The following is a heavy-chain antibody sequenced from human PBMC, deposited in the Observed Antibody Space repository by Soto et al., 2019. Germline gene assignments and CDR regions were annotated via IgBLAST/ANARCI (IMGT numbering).Heavy chain of an antibody. D-gene: IGHD3-10*01. CDR1: GFTFSSYA. CDR3: ARAGGMDV. V-gene: IGHV3-30-3*01. Sequence: HVQLVESGGGVVQPGRSLRLSCAASGFTFSSYAMHWVRQAPGKGLEWVAVISYDGSNKYYADSVKGRFTISRDISKNTLYLQMNSLRAEDTAVYYCARAGGMDVWGQGTTVTVSS. J-gene: IGHJ6*02. CDR2: ISYDGSNK.